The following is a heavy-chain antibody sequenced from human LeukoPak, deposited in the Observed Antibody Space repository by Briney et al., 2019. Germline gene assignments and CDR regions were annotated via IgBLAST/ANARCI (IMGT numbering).Heavy chain of an antibody. CDR2: ISGSGGST. V-gene: IGHV3-23*01. D-gene: IGHD3-9*01. CDR1: GFTFSSYA. J-gene: IGHJ4*02. Sequence: GGSLRPSCAASGFTFSSYAMSWVRQAPGKGLEWVSAISGSGGSTYYADSVKGRFTISRDNSKNTLYLQMNSLRAEDTAVYYCAAPDYDILTGYSVDFDYWGQGTLVTVSS. CDR3: AAPDYDILTGYSVDFDY.